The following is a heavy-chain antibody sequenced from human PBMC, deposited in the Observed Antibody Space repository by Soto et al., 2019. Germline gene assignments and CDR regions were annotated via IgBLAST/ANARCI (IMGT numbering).Heavy chain of an antibody. CDR1: GFTFDDYA. J-gene: IGHJ6*03. CDR2: ISWNSGSI. Sequence: DVQLVESGGGLVQPGRSLRLSCAASGFTFDDYAMHWVRQAPGKGLEWVSGISWNSGSIGYADSVKGRFTISRDKAKNSLYLQMNSLRAEVTALYYCAKDMREHALARVGVWGGYMDVWGQGTTVTVSS. CDR3: AKDMREHALARVGVWGGYMDV. V-gene: IGHV3-9*01. D-gene: IGHD3-3*01.